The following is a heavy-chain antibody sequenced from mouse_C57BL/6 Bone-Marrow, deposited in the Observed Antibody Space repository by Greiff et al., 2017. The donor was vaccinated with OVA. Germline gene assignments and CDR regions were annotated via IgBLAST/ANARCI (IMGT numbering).Heavy chain of an antibody. D-gene: IGHD1-1*01. CDR3: ARRDYYGSSYDWYFDV. J-gene: IGHJ1*03. CDR1: GFTFSDYG. Sequence: VQVVESGGGLVQPGGSLKLSCAASGFTFSDYGMAWVRQAPRKGPEWVAFISNLAYSIYYADTVTGRFTISRENAKNTLYLEMSSLRSEDTAMYYCARRDYYGSSYDWYFDVWGTGTTVTVSS. V-gene: IGHV5-15*01. CDR2: ISNLAYSI.